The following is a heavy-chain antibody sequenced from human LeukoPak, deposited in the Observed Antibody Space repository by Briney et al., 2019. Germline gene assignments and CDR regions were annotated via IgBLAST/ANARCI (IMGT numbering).Heavy chain of an antibody. CDR3: ARGVAGDY. Sequence: ASVKVSCKASGGTFSSYAISWVRQAPGQGLEWMGGIIPIFGTANYAQKFQGRVTMTRNISISTAYMELSSLRSEDTAVYYCARGVAGDYWGQGTLVTVSS. D-gene: IGHD3-10*01. V-gene: IGHV1-69*05. CDR1: GGTFSSYA. J-gene: IGHJ4*02. CDR2: IIPIFGTA.